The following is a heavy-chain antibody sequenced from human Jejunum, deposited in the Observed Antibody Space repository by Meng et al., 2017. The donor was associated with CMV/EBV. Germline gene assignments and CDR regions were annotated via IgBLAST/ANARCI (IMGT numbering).Heavy chain of an antibody. Sequence: SLTCTVSGVSVTSGGYYWTCIRRFPGKGLEWIGYMYHSGRALCNPSLKSRLSILVDASKNQFSLKLTSVTAADTAIYYCTRELGREYWGQGTLVTVSS. D-gene: IGHD7-27*01. CDR1: GVSVTSGGYY. CDR2: MYHSGRA. V-gene: IGHV4-31*03. CDR3: TRELGREY. J-gene: IGHJ4*02.